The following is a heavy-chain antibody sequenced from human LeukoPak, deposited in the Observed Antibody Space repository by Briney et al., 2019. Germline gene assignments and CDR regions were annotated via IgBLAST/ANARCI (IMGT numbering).Heavy chain of an antibody. V-gene: IGHV3-23*01. CDR1: GFNFSSYA. J-gene: IGHJ4*02. Sequence: GSLRLSCAASGFNFSSYAMSWVRQAPGKGLEWVSAISGSGGSTYYADSVKGRFTISRDNSKNTLYLQMNSLRAEDTAVYYCAKVRFDFWNGYWDYWGQGTLVTVSS. CDR3: AKVRFDFWNGYWDY. D-gene: IGHD3/OR15-3a*01. CDR2: ISGSGGST.